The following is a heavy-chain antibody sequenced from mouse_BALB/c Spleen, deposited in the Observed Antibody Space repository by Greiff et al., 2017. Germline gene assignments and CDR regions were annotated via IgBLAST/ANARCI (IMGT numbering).Heavy chain of an antibody. D-gene: IGHD1-1*01. CDR3: ARKDLREGCAY. Sequence: QVQLKESAAELARPGASVKMSCKASGYTFTSYTMHWVKQRPGQGLEWIGYINPSSGYTEYNQKFKDKTTLTADKSSSTAYMQLSSLTSEDSAVYYCARKDLREGCAYWGQGTLVTVSA. CDR2: INPSSGYT. V-gene: IGHV1-4*02. CDR1: GYTFTSYT. J-gene: IGHJ3*01.